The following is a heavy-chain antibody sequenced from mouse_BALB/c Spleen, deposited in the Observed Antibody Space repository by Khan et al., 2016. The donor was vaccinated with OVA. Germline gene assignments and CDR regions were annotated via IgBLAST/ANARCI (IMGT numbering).Heavy chain of an antibody. D-gene: IGHD1-1*01. J-gene: IGHJ3*01. V-gene: IGHV5-6*01. CDR3: TRLAYYYDREGFAY. CDR2: ISTGGSYT. CDR1: GFTFSTFG. Sequence: EVELVESGGDLVKPGGSLKLSCAASGFTFSTFGMSWVRQTPDKRLEWVATISTGGSYTYYPDIVKGLFIISRDNAKNTLDLQMSSLKSEDTAMYYCTRLAYYYDREGFAYWGQGTLVTVSA.